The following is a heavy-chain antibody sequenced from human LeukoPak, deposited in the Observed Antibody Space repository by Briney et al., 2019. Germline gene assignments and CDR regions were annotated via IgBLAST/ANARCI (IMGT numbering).Heavy chain of an antibody. J-gene: IGHJ4*02. V-gene: IGHV3-7*01. CDR3: AKLLGTATTYDS. Sequence: PGGSLRLSCEASGFTFSGNWMSWVRQAPGKGLEWVASINPDGSQKLYVDSAKGRFTISRDNTKSSLYLQMNSLGAEDTAMYYCAKLLGTATTYDSWGQGTRVTVSS. CDR1: GFTFSGNW. D-gene: IGHD5-24*01. CDR2: INPDGSQK.